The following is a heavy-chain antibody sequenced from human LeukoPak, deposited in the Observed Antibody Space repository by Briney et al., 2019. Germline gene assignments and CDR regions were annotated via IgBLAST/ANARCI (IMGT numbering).Heavy chain of an antibody. Sequence: ASVKVSCKASGYTFTSYGISWVRQAPGQGLERMGWISAYNGNTNYAQKLQGRVTMTSNTSISTAYMQLSSLRSEDTAVYYCAGANGDPYSSSWFDPWGQGTLVTVSS. D-gene: IGHD6-13*01. CDR2: ISAYNGNT. CDR1: GYTFTSYG. V-gene: IGHV1-18*01. CDR3: AGANGDPYSSSWFDP. J-gene: IGHJ5*02.